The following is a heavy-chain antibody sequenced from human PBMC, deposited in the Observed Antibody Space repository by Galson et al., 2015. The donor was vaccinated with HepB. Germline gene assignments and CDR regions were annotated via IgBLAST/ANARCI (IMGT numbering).Heavy chain of an antibody. Sequence: SLRLSCAVSGFSFSDFYMTWIRQAPGRGLEWISYISGSGTTTYYADSLKGRFTVSRDNVKKLLYLQMNSLRAEDTAVYYCAKAAGWFDPLGQGTLVTVSS. CDR3: AKAAGWFDP. CDR1: GFSFSDFY. V-gene: IGHV3-11*01. CDR2: ISGSGTTT. J-gene: IGHJ5*02.